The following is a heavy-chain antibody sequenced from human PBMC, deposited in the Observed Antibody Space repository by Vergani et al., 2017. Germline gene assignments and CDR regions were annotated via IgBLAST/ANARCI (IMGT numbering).Heavy chain of an antibody. J-gene: IGHJ3*02. CDR2: IYYSGST. CDR3: ARDARVGGSGSYYNVDAFDI. V-gene: IGHV4-31*03. CDR1: GGSISSGGYY. D-gene: IGHD3-10*01. Sequence: QVQLQESGPGLVKPSQTLSLTCTVSGGSISSGGYYWSWIRQHPGKGLEWIGYIYYSGSTYYNPSLKSRVTISVETSKNQFSLKLSSVTAADTAVYYCARDARVGGSGSYYNVDAFDIWGQGTMVTVSS.